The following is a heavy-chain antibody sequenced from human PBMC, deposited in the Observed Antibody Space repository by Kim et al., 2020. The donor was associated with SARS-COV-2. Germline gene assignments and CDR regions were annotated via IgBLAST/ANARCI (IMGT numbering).Heavy chain of an antibody. CDR3: AKDVWGYSGMDV. CDR1: GFTFSTNA. Sequence: GGSLRLSCAASGFTFSTNAMGWVRQAPGRGLEWVSSISGYGESTFYADSVRGRFTISRDISKSTLYLQMNSLRAEDTALYYCAKDVWGYSGMDVLGQGTT. CDR2: ISGYGEST. D-gene: IGHD2-2*02. J-gene: IGHJ6*02. V-gene: IGHV3-23*01.